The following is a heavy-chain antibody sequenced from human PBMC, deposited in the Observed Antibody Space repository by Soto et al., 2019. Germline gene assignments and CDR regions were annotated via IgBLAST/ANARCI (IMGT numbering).Heavy chain of an antibody. V-gene: IGHV4-30-4*02. CDR2: IYYSGST. D-gene: IGHD6-6*01. J-gene: IGHJ5*02. Sequence: SDTLSLTCTVSGGSISRGDYYWSWIRQPPGKGLEWIGYIYYSGSTYYNPSLKSRVTISVDTSKNQFSLKLSSVTAADTAVYYCARVDQLEGWFDPWGQGTLVTVSS. CDR1: GGSISRGDYY. CDR3: ARVDQLEGWFDP.